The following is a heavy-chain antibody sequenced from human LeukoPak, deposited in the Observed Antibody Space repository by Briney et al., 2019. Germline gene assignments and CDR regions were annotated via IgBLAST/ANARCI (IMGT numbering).Heavy chain of an antibody. J-gene: IGHJ6*02. V-gene: IGHV4-4*02. Sequence: PSETLSLTCAVSGGSISSSNWWSWVRQPPGKALEWIGEIYHSGSTNYNPSLKSRVTISVDKSKNQFSLKLSSVTAADTAVYYCARDCSSTSCRSYGMDVWGQGTTVTVSS. CDR1: GGSISSSNW. D-gene: IGHD2-2*01. CDR3: ARDCSSTSCRSYGMDV. CDR2: IYHSGST.